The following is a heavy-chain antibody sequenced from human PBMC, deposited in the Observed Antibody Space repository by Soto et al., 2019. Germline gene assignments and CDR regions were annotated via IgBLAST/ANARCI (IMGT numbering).Heavy chain of an antibody. V-gene: IGHV4-59*01. CDR1: GGSISSYY. Sequence: QVQLQESGPGLVKPSETLSLTCTVSGGSISSYYWSWIRQPPGKGLEWIGYIYYSGSTNYNPSLKSRVTISVYTSKNQFPLKPSSVTAADTAVYYCATASGYYYGSGSYYSNYYYYYMDVWGKGTTVTVSS. CDR3: ATASGYYYGSGSYYSNYYYYYMDV. CDR2: IYYSGST. D-gene: IGHD3-10*01. J-gene: IGHJ6*03.